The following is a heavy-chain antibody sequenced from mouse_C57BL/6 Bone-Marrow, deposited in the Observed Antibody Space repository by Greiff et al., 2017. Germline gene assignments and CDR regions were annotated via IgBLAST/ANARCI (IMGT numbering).Heavy chain of an antibody. CDR3: TVDYYGSSWGFAY. V-gene: IGHV14-4*01. CDR1: GFNIKDAY. D-gene: IGHD1-1*01. Sequence: VQLKQSGAELVRPGASVKLSCTASGFNIKDAYMPWVKQRPEQGLEWIGWIDPENGDTEYASKFQGKATITADTSSNTAYLQLSSLTSEDTAVYYCTVDYYGSSWGFAYWGQGTLVTVSA. J-gene: IGHJ3*01. CDR2: IDPENGDT.